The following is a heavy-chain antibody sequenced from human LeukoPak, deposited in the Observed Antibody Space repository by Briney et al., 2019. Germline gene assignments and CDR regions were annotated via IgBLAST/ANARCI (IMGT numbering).Heavy chain of an antibody. CDR1: GGTFSSYA. CDR2: VNCDNENT. V-gene: IGHV1-8*03. CDR3: TRGPFLNGNAYNWFDP. J-gene: IGHJ5*02. Sequence: ASVKVSCKASGGTFSSYAISWVRQAPGQGLEWMGWVNCDNENTRYARKFQGRVAITRDTSTRTVYLELNNLSSDDTAMYYCTRGPFLNGNAYNWFDPWGQGTLVTVSS. D-gene: IGHD1-20*01.